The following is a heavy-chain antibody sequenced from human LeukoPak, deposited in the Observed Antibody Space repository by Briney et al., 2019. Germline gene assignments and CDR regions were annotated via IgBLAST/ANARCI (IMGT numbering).Heavy chain of an antibody. CDR1: GFTFSSYS. D-gene: IGHD3-9*01. J-gene: IGHJ4*02. CDR3: ASRDPARYFDWLSPIDY. CDR2: ISSSSSYI. Sequence: GGSLRLSCAASGFTFSSYSMNWVRQAPEKGLEWVSSISSSSSYIYYADSVKGRFTISRDNAKNSLYLQMNSLRAEDTAVYYCASRDPARYFDWLSPIDYWGQGTLVTVSS. V-gene: IGHV3-21*01.